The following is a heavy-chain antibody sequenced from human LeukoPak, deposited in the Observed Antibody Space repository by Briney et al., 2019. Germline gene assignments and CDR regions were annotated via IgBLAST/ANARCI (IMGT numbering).Heavy chain of an antibody. CDR2: IYYSGST. V-gene: IGHV4-59*01. D-gene: IGHD6-13*01. Sequence: SETLSLTCTVSGGSISSYYWSWIRQPPGKGLEWIGYIYYSGSTNYNPSLKSRVTISVDTSKNQFSLKLSSVTAADTAVYYCARVSRQQLVIDYWGQGTLVTVSS. J-gene: IGHJ4*02. CDR1: GGSISSYY. CDR3: ARVSRQQLVIDY.